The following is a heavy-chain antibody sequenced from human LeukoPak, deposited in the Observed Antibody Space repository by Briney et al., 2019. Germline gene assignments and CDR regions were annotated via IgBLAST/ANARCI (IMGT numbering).Heavy chain of an antibody. CDR2: MNPNSGNT. V-gene: IGHV1-8*01. CDR3: ARGIKPTERRRPSEDHDY. CDR1: GYTFTSYD. J-gene: IGHJ4*02. Sequence: ASVKVSCKASGYTFTSYDINWVRQATGQGLEWMGWMNPNSGNTGYAQKFQGRVTMTRNTSISTAYMELSSLRSEDTAVYYCARGIKPTERRRPSEDHDYWGQGTLVTVSS. D-gene: IGHD6-25*01.